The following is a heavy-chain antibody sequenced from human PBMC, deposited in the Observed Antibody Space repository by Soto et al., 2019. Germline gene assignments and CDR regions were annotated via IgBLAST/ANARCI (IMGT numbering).Heavy chain of an antibody. CDR2: ISGSGGST. CDR3: AKDETLNDFWSGYCRDPYYYYYYGMDV. CDR1: GFTFSSYA. Sequence: PGGSLRLSCAASGFTFSSYAMSWVRQAPGKGLEWVSAISGSGGSTYYADSVKGRFTISRDNSKNTLYLQMNSLRAEDTAVYYCAKDETLNDFWSGYCRDPYYYYYYGMDVWGQGTTVTVSS. D-gene: IGHD3-3*01. V-gene: IGHV3-23*01. J-gene: IGHJ6*02.